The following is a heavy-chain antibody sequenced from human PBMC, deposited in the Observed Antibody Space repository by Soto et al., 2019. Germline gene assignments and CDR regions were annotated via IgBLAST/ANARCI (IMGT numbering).Heavy chain of an antibody. CDR3: AKSWSGSHGAFDV. V-gene: IGHV3-30*18. D-gene: IGHD2-8*02. Sequence: QVQLVESGGGVVQPGRSPRLSCAASGFTFSTYGMHWVCQAPGKGLEWVAVISYDGSKKYYEESVKGRFNISRDNSKNTLYLQMNSLRVEDTAVYYCAKSWSGSHGAFDVWGQGTMVTVS. CDR2: ISYDGSKK. J-gene: IGHJ3*01. CDR1: GFTFSTYG.